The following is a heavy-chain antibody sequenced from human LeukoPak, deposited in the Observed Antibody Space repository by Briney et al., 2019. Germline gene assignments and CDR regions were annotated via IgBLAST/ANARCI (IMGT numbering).Heavy chain of an antibody. Sequence: PGGSLRLSCAASGFTFSSYGMHWVRQAPGKGLEWVAVISYDGSNKYYADSVKGRFTISRDNAKNSLCLQMNSLRAEDTAVYYCAREGYSGFFDYWGQGTLVTVSS. CDR3: AREGYSGFFDY. J-gene: IGHJ4*02. D-gene: IGHD5-12*01. V-gene: IGHV3-30*03. CDR2: ISYDGSNK. CDR1: GFTFSSYG.